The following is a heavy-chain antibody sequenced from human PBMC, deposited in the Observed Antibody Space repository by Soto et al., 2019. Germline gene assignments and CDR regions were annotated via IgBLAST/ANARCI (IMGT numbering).Heavy chain of an antibody. D-gene: IGHD4-4*01. CDR1: GYTFNSYG. Sequence: QVQLVQSRAEVKKPAASVKVSCKASGYTFNSYGISWVRQAPGQGLEWMGWISAYNGNTNSAQKLQGRVTMTTDTSTSTAYIELSSLRSDDTAVYYCARDHSNYFYWGQGTLVTVSS. V-gene: IGHV1-18*01. J-gene: IGHJ4*02. CDR3: ARDHSNYFY. CDR2: ISAYNGNT.